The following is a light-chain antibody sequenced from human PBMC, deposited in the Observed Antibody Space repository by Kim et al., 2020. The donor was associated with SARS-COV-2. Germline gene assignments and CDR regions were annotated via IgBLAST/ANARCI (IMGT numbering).Light chain of an antibody. CDR1: QGIRND. CDR2: AAS. CDR3: LRDDNYPRA. V-gene: IGKV1-6*01. J-gene: IGKJ1*01. Sequence: AIQMTQSPSSLSASVGDRVTITCRASQGIRNDLGWYQQKPGKAPKLLIYAASSLQSGVPSRFSGSGSGTDFTLTISSLQPGEFATCYCLRDDNYPRACGQGAKVDSK.